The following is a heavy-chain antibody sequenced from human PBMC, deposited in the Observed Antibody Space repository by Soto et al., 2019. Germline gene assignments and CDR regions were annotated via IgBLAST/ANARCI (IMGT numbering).Heavy chain of an antibody. CDR1: GGSFSGYY. Sequence: PSETLSLTCAVYGGSFSGYYWSWIRQPPGKGLEWIGEINHSGSTNYNPSLKSRVTISVDTSKNQFSLKLSSVTAADTAVYYCARQGFRIAALDYWGQGTLVTVSS. D-gene: IGHD6-13*01. CDR2: INHSGST. CDR3: ARQGFRIAALDY. J-gene: IGHJ4*02. V-gene: IGHV4-34*01.